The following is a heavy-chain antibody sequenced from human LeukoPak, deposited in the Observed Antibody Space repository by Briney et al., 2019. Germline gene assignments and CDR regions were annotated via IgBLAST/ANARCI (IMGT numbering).Heavy chain of an antibody. CDR3: ARAFRLNSFDP. V-gene: IGHV3-7*05. D-gene: IGHD4-23*01. J-gene: IGHJ5*02. Sequence: GGSLRLSCAASGFTFRSYWMSWVRQAPGKGLEWVANIIQDGSEKYYVDSVKGRFTISRDNAKKSLYLQMNSLRADDTAVYYCARAFRLNSFDPWGQGTLVTVSS. CDR2: IIQDGSEK. CDR1: GFTFRSYW.